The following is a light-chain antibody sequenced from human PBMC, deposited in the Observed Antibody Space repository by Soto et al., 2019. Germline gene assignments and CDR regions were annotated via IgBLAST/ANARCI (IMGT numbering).Light chain of an antibody. V-gene: IGKV3-11*01. J-gene: IGKJ4*01. Sequence: DIVLTQSPSSLSLSPGDRVTLSCRASQSVSNSLAWYQQNPGQAPRLLIYDATTRASGIPARFSGSGSGTDFTLTISSLEPEDFAVYYCQRRSTARLTFGGGTPVEIK. CDR2: DAT. CDR1: QSVSNS. CDR3: QRRSTARLT.